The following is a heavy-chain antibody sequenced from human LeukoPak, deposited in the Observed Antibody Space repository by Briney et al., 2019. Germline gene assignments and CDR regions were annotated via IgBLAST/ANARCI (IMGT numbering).Heavy chain of an antibody. D-gene: IGHD3-3*01. V-gene: IGHV3-21*04. CDR2: ISSSSSYI. CDR1: GFTFSSYS. J-gene: IGHJ4*02. Sequence: GGSLRLSCAASGFTFSSYSMNWVRQAPGKGLEWVSSISSSSSYIYYADSVKGRFTISRDNSKNTLHLQMNSLRAEDTAVYYCARAEDPFYYFDYWGQGTLVTVSS. CDR3: ARAEDPFYYFDY.